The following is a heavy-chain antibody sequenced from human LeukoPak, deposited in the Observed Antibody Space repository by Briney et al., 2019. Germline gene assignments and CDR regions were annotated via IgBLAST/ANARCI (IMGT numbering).Heavy chain of an antibody. V-gene: IGHV4-59*01. CDR1: GGSITNSY. Sequence: PSETLSLTCTVSGGSITNSYWNWIRQSPGKGLEWIGYINYSGSTNYNPSLKSRVTISVDTSKNQFSLKLSSVTAADTAVYFCARDPLSTNDFDIWGQGTMVAVSS. CDR3: ARDPLSTNDFDI. CDR2: INYSGST. J-gene: IGHJ3*02. D-gene: IGHD1-1*01.